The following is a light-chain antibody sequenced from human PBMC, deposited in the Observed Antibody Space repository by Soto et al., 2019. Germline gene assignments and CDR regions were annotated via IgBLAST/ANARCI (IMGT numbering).Light chain of an antibody. CDR2: AAS. CDR1: QSITSKF. CDR3: HQYGGSPILA. Sequence: EIVLTQSPGTLSLSPGESATLSCRASQSITSKFVAWYQQRPGQPPRLLIYAASTRATGIPDRFNGSGSETDFTLTISRLEPEDFAVYYCHQYGGSPILAFGGGTKVEI. V-gene: IGKV3-20*01. J-gene: IGKJ4*01.